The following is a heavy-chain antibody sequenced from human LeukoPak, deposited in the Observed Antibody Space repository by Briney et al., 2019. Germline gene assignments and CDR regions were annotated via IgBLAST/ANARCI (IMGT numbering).Heavy chain of an antibody. D-gene: IGHD1-26*01. CDR3: AKGYSGSYFDY. J-gene: IGHJ4*02. Sequence: GGSLRLSCAASGFTFSNYAMSWVRQAPGKGLEWVPTISGSGGSTYYADSVKGRFTISRDNSKNTLYLQMNSLRAEDTAVYYCAKGYSGSYFDYWGQGTLVTVSS. CDR2: ISGSGGST. CDR1: GFTFSNYA. V-gene: IGHV3-23*01.